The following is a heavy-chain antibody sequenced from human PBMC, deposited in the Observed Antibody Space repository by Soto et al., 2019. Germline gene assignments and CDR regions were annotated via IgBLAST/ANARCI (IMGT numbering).Heavy chain of an antibody. V-gene: IGHV1-46*01. D-gene: IGHD5-12*01. CDR3: ARRESSGNIDY. J-gene: IGHJ4*02. Sequence: QVQVVQSGAEVKKPGASVKVSCKASGYTFTSYWLHWVRQAPGQGLEWMGIIIPSGGSTTYAQNFQGRVTMTRDTSTNTFYMELSSLRSEDTAVYYCARRESSGNIDYWGQGTLVTVSS. CDR1: GYTFTSYW. CDR2: IIPSGGST.